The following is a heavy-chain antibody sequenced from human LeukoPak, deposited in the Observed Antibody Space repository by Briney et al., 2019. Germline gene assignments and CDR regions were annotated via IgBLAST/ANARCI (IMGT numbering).Heavy chain of an antibody. D-gene: IGHD3-10*01. CDR3: AKDPYQTYREYGSARPDY. CDR1: GFTFSSYA. J-gene: IGHJ4*02. CDR2: ISASGDST. Sequence: GGSLRLSCAASGFTFSSYAMSWVRQAPGKGLEWVSAISASGDSTYYADSVKGRVTISRDNSKNTLFVQMNSLRAEDTAVYYCAKDPYQTYREYGSARPDYWGQGTLVTVSS. V-gene: IGHV3-23*01.